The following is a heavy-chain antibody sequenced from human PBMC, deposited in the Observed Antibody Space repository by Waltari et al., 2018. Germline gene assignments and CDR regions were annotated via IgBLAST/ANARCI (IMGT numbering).Heavy chain of an antibody. CDR3: ARGPLLSKVDY. J-gene: IGHJ4*02. V-gene: IGHV4-61*02. CDR1: GGSIDSGSYY. D-gene: IGHD1-26*01. Sequence: QVQLQESGPGLVKPSQTLSLTCTVSGGSIDSGSYYWSWIRQPAGKGLEWIGRIYTSGSTNYNPALKSRVTRSVDTSKNQFSLKLSSVTAADTAVYYCARGPLLSKVDYWGQGTLVTVSS. CDR2: IYTSGST.